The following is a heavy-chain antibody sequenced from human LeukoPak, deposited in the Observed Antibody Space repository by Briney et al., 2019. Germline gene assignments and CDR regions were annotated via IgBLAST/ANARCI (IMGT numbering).Heavy chain of an antibody. CDR3: ARDVNYVWGSRQLNWFDP. J-gene: IGHJ5*02. CDR1: GYTFTSYG. Sequence: ASVKVSCKASGYTFTSYGISWVRQAPGQGLEWMGWISAYNGNTNYAQKLQGRVNMTTDTSTSTAYMELRSLRSDDTAVYYCARDVNYVWGSRQLNWFDPWGQGTLVTVSS. CDR2: ISAYNGNT. V-gene: IGHV1-18*01. D-gene: IGHD3-16*01.